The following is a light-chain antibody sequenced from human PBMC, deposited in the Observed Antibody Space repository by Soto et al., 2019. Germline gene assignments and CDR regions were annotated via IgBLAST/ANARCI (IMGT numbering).Light chain of an antibody. Sequence: DIQLTQSPSFLCASVGDRVTITCRASQAISSYLAWYQQKPGKPPKLLIYGASTLQSDVPSRFSGSGSGTEFTLTVSSLQAEDSATYYCQQFNDYPLTFGGGTKVEIK. CDR2: GAS. CDR3: QQFNDYPLT. J-gene: IGKJ4*01. V-gene: IGKV1-9*01. CDR1: QAISSY.